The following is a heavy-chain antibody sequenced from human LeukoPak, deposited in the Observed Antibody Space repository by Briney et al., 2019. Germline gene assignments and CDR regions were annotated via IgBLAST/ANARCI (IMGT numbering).Heavy chain of an antibody. Sequence: SGGSLRLSCAASGFTFSSYAMSWVRQAPGKGLEWVSAISGSGGSTYYADSVKGRFTISRDNSKNTLYLQMNSLRAEDTAVYYCAKAEDYDSSGNDAFDIWGQGTMVTVSS. CDR3: AKAEDYDSSGNDAFDI. V-gene: IGHV3-23*01. CDR2: ISGSGGST. CDR1: GFTFSSYA. D-gene: IGHD3-22*01. J-gene: IGHJ3*02.